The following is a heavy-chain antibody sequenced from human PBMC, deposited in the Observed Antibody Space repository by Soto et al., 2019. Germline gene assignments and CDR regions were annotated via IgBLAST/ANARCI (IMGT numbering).Heavy chain of an antibody. CDR2: IYYSEST. Sequence: QVQLQESGPGLVKPSQTLSLACTVSGGSINTAEYYWSWIRQPPGKGLEWIGCIYYSESTYYNPSLRGRVAMSVDTSKNQFSLKLNSVTAADTAVYYCARAKFYHDRSGLPVILPFDYWGQGTLLTVSS. CDR1: GGSINTAEYY. V-gene: IGHV4-30-4*01. J-gene: IGHJ4*02. D-gene: IGHD2-15*01. CDR3: ARAKFYHDRSGLPVILPFDY.